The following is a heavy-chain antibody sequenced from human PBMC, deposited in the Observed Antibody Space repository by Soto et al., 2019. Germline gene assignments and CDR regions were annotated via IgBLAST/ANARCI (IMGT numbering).Heavy chain of an antibody. CDR3: ARSYYYDSTGYYRTFDY. J-gene: IGHJ4*02. Sequence: XGSLGLSCAASGIIFGQYAMSWVRLAPGKGLEWVSVVGPSGASTFYADSVRGRFTISRDNSENTLYLQMNSLRAADTALYFCARSYYYDSTGYYRTFDYWDPGTLVTVSS. CDR1: GIIFGQYA. D-gene: IGHD3-22*01. V-gene: IGHV3-23*01. CDR2: VGPSGAST.